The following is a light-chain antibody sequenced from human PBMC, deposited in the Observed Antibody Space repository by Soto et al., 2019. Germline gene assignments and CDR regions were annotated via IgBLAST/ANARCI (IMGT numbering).Light chain of an antibody. CDR2: RNN. Sequence: QSLLTQPPSASGTPGQRVTISCSGSSSNIGSYFVYWYQQLPGTAPKLLIYRNNQRPSGVPDRFSGSKSGTSASLAISGLRSEDEADYYCAAWDDSLSGLVFGGGTKVTVL. V-gene: IGLV1-47*01. CDR1: SSNIGSYF. CDR3: AAWDDSLSGLV. J-gene: IGLJ3*02.